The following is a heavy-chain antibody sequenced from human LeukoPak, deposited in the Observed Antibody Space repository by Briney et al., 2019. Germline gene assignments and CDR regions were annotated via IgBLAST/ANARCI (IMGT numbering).Heavy chain of an antibody. CDR3: ASAVQLERRDAFDI. Sequence: GGSLRLSGAASGFTFSSYAMSWVRQAPGKELEWVSAISGSGGSTYYADSVKGRFTISRDNAKNSLYLQMNSLRAEDTAVYYCASAVQLERRDAFDIWGQGTMVTVSS. V-gene: IGHV3-23*01. D-gene: IGHD1-1*01. J-gene: IGHJ3*02. CDR2: ISGSGGST. CDR1: GFTFSSYA.